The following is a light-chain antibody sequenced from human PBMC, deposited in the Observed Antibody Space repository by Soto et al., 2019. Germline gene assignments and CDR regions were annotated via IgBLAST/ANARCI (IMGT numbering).Light chain of an antibody. J-gene: IGLJ2*01. Sequence: QSVLTQPPSASGTPGQRVAISCSGSNSNIGSNHVNWYQQLPGTAPKLLIYGNNQRPSWVPDRFSGSRSGTSASLAISGLQSEDEADYYCAAWDDSLNGHVVFGGGTKVTVL. CDR3: AAWDDSLNGHVV. CDR1: NSNIGSNH. V-gene: IGLV1-44*01. CDR2: GNN.